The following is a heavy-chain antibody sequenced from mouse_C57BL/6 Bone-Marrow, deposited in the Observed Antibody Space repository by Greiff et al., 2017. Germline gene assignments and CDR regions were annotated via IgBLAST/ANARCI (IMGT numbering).Heavy chain of an antibody. Sequence: LVESGAELVRPGASVKLSCKASGYTFTDYYINWVKQRPGQGLEWIARIYPGSGNTYYNEKFKGKATLTAEKSSSTAYMQLSSLTSEDSAVYFCARSGLRNRYFDVWGTGTTVTVSS. D-gene: IGHD1-1*01. V-gene: IGHV1-76*01. CDR1: GYTFTDYY. CDR2: IYPGSGNT. J-gene: IGHJ1*03. CDR3: ARSGLRNRYFDV.